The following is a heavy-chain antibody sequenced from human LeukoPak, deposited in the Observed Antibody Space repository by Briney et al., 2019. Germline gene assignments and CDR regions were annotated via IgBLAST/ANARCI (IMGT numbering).Heavy chain of an antibody. CDR3: ARGSQIVVVPAAMNY. CDR2: ISYDGSNK. D-gene: IGHD2-2*01. V-gene: IGHV3-30-3*01. J-gene: IGHJ4*02. Sequence: PGGSLRLSCAAPGFTFSSYAMHWVRQAPGLGLEWVAVISYDGSNKYYADSVKGRFTISRDNSKNTLYLQMNSLRAEDTAVYYCARGSQIVVVPAAMNYWGQGTLVTVSS. CDR1: GFTFSSYA.